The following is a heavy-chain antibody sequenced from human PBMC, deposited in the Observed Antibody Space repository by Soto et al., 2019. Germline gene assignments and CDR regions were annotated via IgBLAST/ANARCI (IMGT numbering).Heavy chain of an antibody. Sequence: SETLSLTCTVSGGSFKSGSYSWSWIRQPPGKGLEWIGYVYHTGRTSYNPSLKSRVTMSVDTSKNQFSLKLSSVTAADTAVYYCARGGYGSSSWYRRDDAFAIWGQRTIVTVSS. J-gene: IGHJ3*02. CDR2: VYHTGRT. D-gene: IGHD6-13*01. CDR3: ARGGYGSSSWYRRDDAFAI. V-gene: IGHV4-61*01. CDR1: GGSFKSGSYS.